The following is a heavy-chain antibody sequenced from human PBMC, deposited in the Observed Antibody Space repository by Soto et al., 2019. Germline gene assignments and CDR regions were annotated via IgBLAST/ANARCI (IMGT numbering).Heavy chain of an antibody. CDR2: IYYSGGT. V-gene: IGHV4-39*01. J-gene: IGHJ3*02. CDR3: PLGYCSTTDCYEAFDI. CDR1: GGSISIISYY. Sequence: QLQLQESGPGLVKPSEALSLTCTVSGGSISIISYYWGWVRQSPGKGLEWIGSIYYSGGTYYNPSLKSRVTVSVDTSKNQISLKVSSVTAADTALYYCPLGYCSTTDCYEAFDIWGQGTMVTVSS. D-gene: IGHD2-2*01.